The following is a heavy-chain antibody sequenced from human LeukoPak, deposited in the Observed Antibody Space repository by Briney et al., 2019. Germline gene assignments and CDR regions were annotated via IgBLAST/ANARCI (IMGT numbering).Heavy chain of an antibody. V-gene: IGHV4-34*01. CDR3: AREPGDSSGYLVPGAPFDY. J-gene: IGHJ4*02. D-gene: IGHD3-22*01. Sequence: PSGTLSLTCAVYGGSFSDYYWNWIRQSTGKGLEWIGEINLRGSTTYNPSLKSRVTISLDASKSQLSLKLSSVTAADTAVYYCAREPGDSSGYLVPGAPFDYWGQGTLVTVSS. CDR2: INLRGST. CDR1: GGSFSDYY.